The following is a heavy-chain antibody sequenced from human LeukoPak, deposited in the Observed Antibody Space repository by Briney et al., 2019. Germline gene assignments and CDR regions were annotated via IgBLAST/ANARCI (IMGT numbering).Heavy chain of an antibody. V-gene: IGHV4-34*01. CDR3: ARPLLVGVRGNFDY. J-gene: IGHJ4*02. CDR1: GGSFSGYY. Sequence: SETLTLTCAVYGGSFSGYYWSWIRQPPGKGLEWIGEINHSGSTNYNPSLKSRVTISVDTSRNQFSLKLSSVTAADTAVYYCARPLLVGVRGNFDYWGPGTLVTVSS. CDR2: INHSGST. D-gene: IGHD3-10*02.